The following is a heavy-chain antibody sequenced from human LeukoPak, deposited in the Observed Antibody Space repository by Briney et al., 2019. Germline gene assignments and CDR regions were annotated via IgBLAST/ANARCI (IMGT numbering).Heavy chain of an antibody. CDR2: INPNSGGT. CDR1: GYTFTDYY. CDR3: ARARWQLVPYFDS. J-gene: IGHJ4*02. Sequence: GASVNVSFKASGYTFTDYYMHWVRQAPGQGLERMGWINPNSGGTNFAQKFQGRVAMTRDTSISTAYMELGSLRSDDTAVYYCARARWQLVPYFDSWGQGTLVTVSS. D-gene: IGHD6-6*01. V-gene: IGHV1-2*02.